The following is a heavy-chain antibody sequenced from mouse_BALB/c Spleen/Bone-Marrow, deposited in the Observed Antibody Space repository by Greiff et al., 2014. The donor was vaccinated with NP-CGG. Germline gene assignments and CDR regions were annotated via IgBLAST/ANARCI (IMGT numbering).Heavy chain of an antibody. CDR3: SRAGRGRYFDV. D-gene: IGHD4-1*01. V-gene: IGHV14-3*02. CDR2: IDPANGNT. CDR1: GFNIKDTY. J-gene: IGHJ1*01. Sequence: VQLKQSGAELVKPGASVKLPCTASGFNIKDTYMHWVKQRPEQGLEWIGRIDPANGNTKYDPKFQGKATITADTSSNTAYLQLSSLTSEDAAVDYCSRAGRGRYFDVWGAGTTVTVSS.